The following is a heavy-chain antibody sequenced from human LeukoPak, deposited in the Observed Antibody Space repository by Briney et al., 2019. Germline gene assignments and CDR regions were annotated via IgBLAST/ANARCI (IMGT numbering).Heavy chain of an antibody. CDR3: ARSGSIVGALGWFDP. CDR1: GFTFSSYG. Sequence: GRSLRLSCAASGFTFSSYGMHWVRQATGKGLEWVSAIGTAGDTYYPGSVKGRFTISRENAKNSLYLQMNGLRAGDTAVYYCARSGSIVGALGWFDPWGQGTLVTVSS. D-gene: IGHD1-26*01. CDR2: IGTAGDT. V-gene: IGHV3-13*01. J-gene: IGHJ5*02.